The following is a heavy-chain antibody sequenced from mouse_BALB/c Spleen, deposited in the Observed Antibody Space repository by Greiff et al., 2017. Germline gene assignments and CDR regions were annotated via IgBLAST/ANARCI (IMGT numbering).Heavy chain of an antibody. J-gene: IGHJ3*01. CDR2: IDPSDSYT. Sequence: QVQLQQPGAELVKPGASVKLSCKASGYTFTSYWMHWVKQRPGQGLEWIGEIDPSDSYTNYNQKFKGKATLTVDKSSSTAYMQLSSLTSEDSAVYYCARGDDYDWFAYWGQGTLVTVSA. D-gene: IGHD2-4*01. V-gene: IGHV1-69*02. CDR3: ARGDDYDWFAY. CDR1: GYTFTSYW.